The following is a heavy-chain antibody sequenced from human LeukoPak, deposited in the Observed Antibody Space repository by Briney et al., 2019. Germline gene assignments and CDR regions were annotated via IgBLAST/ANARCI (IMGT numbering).Heavy chain of an antibody. V-gene: IGHV4-39*01. CDR3: ARHRGYCSGGSCYSDY. D-gene: IGHD2-15*01. J-gene: IGHJ4*02. CDR2: IYYSGST. CDR1: GGSISSSSYY. Sequence: SETLSLTCTVSGGSISSSSYYWGWIRQPPGKGLEWIGSIYYSGSTYYNPSLKSRVTISVDTSKNQFSQKLSSVTAADTAVYYRARHRGYCSGGSCYSDYWGQGTLVTVSS.